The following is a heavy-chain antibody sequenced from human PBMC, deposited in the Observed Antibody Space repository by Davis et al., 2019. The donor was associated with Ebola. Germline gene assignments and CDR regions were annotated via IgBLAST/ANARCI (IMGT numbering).Heavy chain of an antibody. D-gene: IGHD6-13*01. J-gene: IGHJ4*02. CDR3: HRAHLDSGTGYYFDS. Sequence: SGPTLVNPTQTLTLTCTFSGFSLSTSGVGVGWIRQPPGKALEWLALIYWNDDKRYSPSLKSRLTITKDTSNNQVVLTMTTMAPVDTATYYFHRAHLDSGTGYYFDSGAKETLSTFPP. V-gene: IGHV2-5*01. CDR2: IYWNDDK. CDR1: GFSLSTSGVG.